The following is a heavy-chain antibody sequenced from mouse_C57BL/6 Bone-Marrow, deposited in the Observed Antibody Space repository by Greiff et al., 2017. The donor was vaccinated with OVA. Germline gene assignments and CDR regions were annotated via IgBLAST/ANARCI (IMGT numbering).Heavy chain of an antibody. CDR2: IRNKANGYTT. J-gene: IGHJ4*01. CDR3: ARYEDRAMDY. CDR1: GFTFTDYY. Sequence: EVKLMESGGGLVQPGGSLSLSCAASGFTFTDYYMSWVRQPPGKALEWLGFIRNKANGYTTDYSASVKGRFTISRDNSQSILYLQMNALRAEDSATYYCARYEDRAMDYWGQGTSVTVSS. V-gene: IGHV7-3*01.